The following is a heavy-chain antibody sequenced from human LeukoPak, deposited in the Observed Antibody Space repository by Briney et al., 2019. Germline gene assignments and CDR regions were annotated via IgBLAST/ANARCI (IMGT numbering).Heavy chain of an antibody. J-gene: IGHJ5*02. CDR2: IYTSGST. V-gene: IGHV4-61*02. Sequence: SETLSLTCTVSGGSISSGSYYWSWIRQPAGKGLEWIGRIYTSGSTNYNPPLKSRVTISVDTSKNQFSLKLSSVTAADAAVYYCAKNPRLLDWFDPWGQGTLVTVSS. D-gene: IGHD3-22*01. CDR1: GGSISSGSYY. CDR3: AKNPRLLDWFDP.